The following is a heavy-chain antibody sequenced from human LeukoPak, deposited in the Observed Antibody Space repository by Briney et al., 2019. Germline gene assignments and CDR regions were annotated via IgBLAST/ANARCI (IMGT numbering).Heavy chain of an antibody. CDR2: IRYDGSHK. CDR1: GFTFISYG. J-gene: IGHJ5*02. Sequence: GGSLRLSCAASGFTFISYGMHWVRQAPGKGLEWVAFIRYDGSHKYYVGSVKGRFTISRDNSKNTLYLQMSSLRAEDTAVYYCARDNPSMVRGVMPVSWFDPWGQGTLVTVSS. CDR3: ARDNPSMVRGVMPVSWFDP. V-gene: IGHV3-30*02. D-gene: IGHD3-10*01.